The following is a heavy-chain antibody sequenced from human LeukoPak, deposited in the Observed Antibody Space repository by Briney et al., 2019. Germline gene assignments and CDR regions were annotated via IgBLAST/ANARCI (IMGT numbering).Heavy chain of an antibody. V-gene: IGHV3-11*04. CDR3: ARDVANYYDSSGSLLFDY. D-gene: IGHD3-22*01. CDR1: GFTSSDYY. CDR2: ISSSGSTI. Sequence: GGSLRLSCAASGFTSSDYYMSWIRQAPGKGLEWVSYISSSGSTIYYADSVKGRFTISRDNAKNSLYLQMNSLRAEDTAVYYCARDVANYYDSSGSLLFDYWGQGTLVTVSS. J-gene: IGHJ4*02.